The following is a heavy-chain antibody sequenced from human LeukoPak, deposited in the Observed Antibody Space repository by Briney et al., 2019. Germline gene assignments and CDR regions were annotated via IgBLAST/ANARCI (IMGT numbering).Heavy chain of an antibody. J-gene: IGHJ6*02. CDR3: ARDEDGMDV. Sequence: PGGSLRLSCAASGFTFSSYAMSWVRQAPGKGLEWVAVISYDGSNKYYADSVKGRFTISRDNSKNTLYLQMNSLRAEDTAVYYCARDEDGMDVWGQGTTVTVSS. V-gene: IGHV3-30-3*01. CDR2: ISYDGSNK. CDR1: GFTFSSYA.